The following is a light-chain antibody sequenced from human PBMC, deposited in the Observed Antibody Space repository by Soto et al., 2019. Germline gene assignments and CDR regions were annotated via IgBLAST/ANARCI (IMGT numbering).Light chain of an antibody. Sequence: EIVLTQSPATLSLSPGERATLSCRASQSVSTYLAWSHQKPGQAPRLLIYDASNMATGIPARFSGSGSGTDFTLSISSLEAEDFAVYYCQQRYNWPPTFGGGTKVEIK. CDR1: QSVSTY. CDR2: DAS. CDR3: QQRYNWPPT. J-gene: IGKJ4*01. V-gene: IGKV3-11*01.